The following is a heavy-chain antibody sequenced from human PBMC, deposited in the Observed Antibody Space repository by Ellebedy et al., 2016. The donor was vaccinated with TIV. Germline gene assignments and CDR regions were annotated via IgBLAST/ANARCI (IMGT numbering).Heavy chain of an antibody. Sequence: MPSETLSLTCTVSGGSISSYYWSWIRQPAGKGLEWIGRIYTSGSTNYNPSLKSRVTMSVDTSKKQFSLKLSSVTAADTAVYYCARTGYKYSSSWYLDYWGQGTLVTVSS. CDR1: GGSISSYY. CDR2: IYTSGST. CDR3: ARTGYKYSSSWYLDY. V-gene: IGHV4-4*07. D-gene: IGHD6-13*01. J-gene: IGHJ4*02.